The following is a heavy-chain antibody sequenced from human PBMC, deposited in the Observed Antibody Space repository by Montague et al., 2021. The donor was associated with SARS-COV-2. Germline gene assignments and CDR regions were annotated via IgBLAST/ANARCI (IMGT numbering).Heavy chain of an antibody. D-gene: IGHD3-22*01. CDR3: ARGGYYDSSGYYSDAFDI. Sequence: SLRLSCAASGFTFSSYDMHWVRQATGKGLEWVSTIGTAGDTYYQGSGKGRFTISRENAKNSLYLQMNSLRAGDTAVYYCARGGYYDSSGYYSDAFDIWGQGTMVTVSS. V-gene: IGHV3-13*01. CDR2: IGTAGDT. J-gene: IGHJ3*02. CDR1: GFTFSSYD.